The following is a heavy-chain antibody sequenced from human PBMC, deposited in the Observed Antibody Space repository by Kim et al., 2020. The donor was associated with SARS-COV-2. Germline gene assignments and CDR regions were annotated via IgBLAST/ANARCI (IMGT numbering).Heavy chain of an antibody. CDR1: GFTFDDYA. CDR3: AKDWYDSSGYLDY. J-gene: IGHJ4*02. V-gene: IGHV3-9*01. CDR2: ISWNSGSI. D-gene: IGHD3-22*01. Sequence: GGCLRLSCAASGFTFDDYAMHWVRQAPGKGLEWVSGISWNSGSIGYADSVKGRFTISRDNAKNSMYLQMNSLRAEDTALYYCAKDWYDSSGYLDYWGQGTLVTVSS.